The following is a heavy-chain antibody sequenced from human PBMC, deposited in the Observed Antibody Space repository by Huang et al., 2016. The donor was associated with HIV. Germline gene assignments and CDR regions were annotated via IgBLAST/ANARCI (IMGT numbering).Heavy chain of an antibody. Sequence: EVQLLASGGGLVQPGGSLRLSCAASGFTFSSYAMSWVRQAPGKGLEWVAGSRGSGGSTYYADSVKGRFTISRDNSKNTLYLQMNSLRAEDTAVYYCAKPPSISSKYFQHWGQGTLVTVSS. V-gene: IGHV3-23*01. CDR1: GFTFSSYA. D-gene: IGHD3-3*02. J-gene: IGHJ1*01. CDR3: AKPPSISSKYFQH. CDR2: SRGSGGST.